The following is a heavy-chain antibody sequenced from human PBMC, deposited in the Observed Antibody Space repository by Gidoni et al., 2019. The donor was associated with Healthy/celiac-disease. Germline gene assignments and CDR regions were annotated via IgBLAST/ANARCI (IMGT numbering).Heavy chain of an antibody. Sequence: QVQLVEAGGGVVQPGRSRRLSCAAAGFPFSSYGMHWVRQAPGKGLEWVAVISYDGSNTSYADSVKGRFTISRDTSKNTLYLQMTSLRAADTAVYYCAREPIRIAAAVDYWGQGTLVTVSS. CDR2: ISYDGSNT. J-gene: IGHJ4*02. D-gene: IGHD6-13*01. CDR3: AREPIRIAAAVDY. CDR1: GFPFSSYG. V-gene: IGHV3-30*03.